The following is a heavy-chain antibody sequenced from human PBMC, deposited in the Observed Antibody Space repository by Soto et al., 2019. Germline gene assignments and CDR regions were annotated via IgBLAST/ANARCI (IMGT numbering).Heavy chain of an antibody. CDR2: IYYSGST. CDR1: GGSISSYY. V-gene: IGHV4-59*01. CDR3: ARVYNQYNVYYFDY. J-gene: IGHJ4*02. D-gene: IGHD1-20*01. Sequence: TLSLTCTVSGGSISSYYWSWIRQPPGKGLEWIGYIYYSGSTNYNPSLKSRVTISVDTSKNQFSLKVSSVTAADTAVYYCARVYNQYNVYYFDYWGQGTLVTVSS.